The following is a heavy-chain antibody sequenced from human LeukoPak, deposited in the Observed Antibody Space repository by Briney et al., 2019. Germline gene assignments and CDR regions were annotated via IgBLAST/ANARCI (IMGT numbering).Heavy chain of an antibody. CDR1: GFTFSSYA. D-gene: IGHD3-10*01. CDR3: AKAPYGSGSYYAFDI. J-gene: IGHJ3*02. Sequence: GGSLRLSCVASGFTFSSYAMSWVRQAPGKGLEWVSAISGSGGSTYYADSVKGRFTIPRDNSKNTLYLQMNSLRAEDTAVYYCAKAPYGSGSYYAFDIWGQGTMVTVSS. CDR2: ISGSGGST. V-gene: IGHV3-23*01.